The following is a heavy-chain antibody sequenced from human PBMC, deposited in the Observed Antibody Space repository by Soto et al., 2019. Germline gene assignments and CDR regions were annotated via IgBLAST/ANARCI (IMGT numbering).Heavy chain of an antibody. V-gene: IGHV1-58*02. D-gene: IGHD3-10*01. CDR2: LVVSSGNT. CDR1: GYPFANYH. Sequence: GASVKVSCKASGYPFANYHIHWVRQARGQGLEWIGWLVVSSGNTSYARKFQKRVTITRDMSTSTAYMELSSLRSEDTAVYYCAADPQGEYGMDVWGQGTTVTVSS. CDR3: AADPQGEYGMDV. J-gene: IGHJ6*02.